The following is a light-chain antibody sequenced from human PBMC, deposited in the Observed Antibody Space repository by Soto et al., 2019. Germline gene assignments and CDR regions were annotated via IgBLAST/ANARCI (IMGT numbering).Light chain of an antibody. CDR1: SSNIGTNT. CDR2: SDN. Sequence: QSVLTQPPSASGTPGQRVTISCSGSSSNIGTNTVIWYQQLPGAAPKLLIYSDNQRPSWVPDRFAGSKSGTSASLAISGLQSADDSDYYCAGWDVSLVIFGGGSKVTVL. CDR3: AGWDVSLVI. V-gene: IGLV1-44*01. J-gene: IGLJ2*01.